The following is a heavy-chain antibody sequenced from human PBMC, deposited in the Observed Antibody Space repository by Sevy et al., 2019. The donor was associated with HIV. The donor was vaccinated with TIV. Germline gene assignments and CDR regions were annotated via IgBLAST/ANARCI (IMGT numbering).Heavy chain of an antibody. Sequence: GESLKISCAASEFSFSSYSMNWVRQAPGQGLEWVSYISSSSSTMYYADSVKGRFTISRDNAKNSMYLQMNTLRAEETAVYYCASTKSNTAMVSSDYWGQGTLVTVSS. V-gene: IGHV3-48*01. D-gene: IGHD5-18*01. CDR3: ASTKSNTAMVSSDY. CDR2: ISSSSSTM. CDR1: EFSFSSYS. J-gene: IGHJ4*02.